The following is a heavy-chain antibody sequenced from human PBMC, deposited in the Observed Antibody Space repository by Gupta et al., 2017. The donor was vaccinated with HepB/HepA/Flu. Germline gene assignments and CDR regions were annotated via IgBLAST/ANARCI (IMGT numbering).Heavy chain of an antibody. J-gene: IGHJ6*02. CDR3: ARDANGLGV. V-gene: IGHV3-30*04. Sequence: QVQLVESGGTVVQPGTSLRLSCAASGFTLSNSRMNWIRQAPGKGLEWVAVISYDGRDTFYADSVKGRFTISRDSSKNTLYLQMNSLRPEDMAVYFCARDANGLGVWGQGTTVTVSS. CDR2: ISYDGRDT. CDR1: GFTLSNSR.